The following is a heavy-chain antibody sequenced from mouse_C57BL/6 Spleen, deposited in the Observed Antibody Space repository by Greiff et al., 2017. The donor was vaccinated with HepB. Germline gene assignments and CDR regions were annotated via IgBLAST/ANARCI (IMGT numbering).Heavy chain of an antibody. CDR3: ARSPRGWYFDV. CDR2: IDPSDSYT. CDR1: GYTFTSYW. Sequence: VQLQQSGAELVKPGASVKLSCKASGYTFTSYWMQWVKQRPGQGLEWIGEIDPSDSYTNYNQKFKGKATLTVDTSSSTAYMQLSSLTSEDSAVYYCARSPRGWYFDVWGTWTTVTVSS. J-gene: IGHJ1*03. V-gene: IGHV1-50*01.